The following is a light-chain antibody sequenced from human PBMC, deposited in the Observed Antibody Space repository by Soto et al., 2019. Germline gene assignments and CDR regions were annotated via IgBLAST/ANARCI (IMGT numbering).Light chain of an antibody. Sequence: EIVMTQSPATLSVSPGERATLSCRASQSVYSTLAWYQQKPGQAPSLLIYHASTRATGIPAGFSGSGSGTEFTLTISSLQSEDFAVYYCQQYNKWPLTFGGGTKLEIK. CDR3: QQYNKWPLT. CDR1: QSVYST. CDR2: HAS. J-gene: IGKJ4*01. V-gene: IGKV3-15*01.